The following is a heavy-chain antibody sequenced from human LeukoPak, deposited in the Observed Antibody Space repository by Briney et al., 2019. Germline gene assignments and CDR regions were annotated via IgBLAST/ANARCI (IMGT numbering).Heavy chain of an antibody. J-gene: IGHJ4*02. V-gene: IGHV5-51*01. CDR2: IYPGDSDT. CDR3: ARHRGSSGYRPPEGGDY. Sequence: GESLKISCKGSGYSFTSYWIGWVRQMPGKGLEWMGIIYPGDSDTRYSPSFQGQVTISADKSISTAYLQWSSLKASDTAMYYCARHRGSSGYRPPEGGDYWGQGTLVTVSS. CDR1: GYSFTSYW. D-gene: IGHD3-22*01.